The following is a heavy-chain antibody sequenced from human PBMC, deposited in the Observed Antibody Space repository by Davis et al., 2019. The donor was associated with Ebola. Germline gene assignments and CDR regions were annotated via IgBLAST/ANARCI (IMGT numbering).Heavy chain of an antibody. CDR3: AGSIVGPTTNFDY. D-gene: IGHD1-26*01. J-gene: IGHJ4*02. Sequence: MPSETLSLTCTVSGGSISSSSYYWGWIRQPPGKGLEWIGSIYYSGTTYYNPSLKSRITISVDTSKNQFSLKLSPVTAADTAVYYCAGSIVGPTTNFDYWGQGTLVTVSS. CDR2: IYYSGTT. V-gene: IGHV4-39*01. CDR1: GGSISSSSYY.